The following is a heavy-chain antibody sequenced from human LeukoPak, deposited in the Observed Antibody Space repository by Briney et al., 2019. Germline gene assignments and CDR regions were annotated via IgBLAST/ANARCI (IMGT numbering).Heavy chain of an antibody. J-gene: IGHJ4*02. D-gene: IGHD2-15*01. CDR1: GYSFTSYW. Sequence: GESLKISCIGSGYSFTSYWIGWVRQMPGKGLEWMGVIYPGDSDTRYSPSFQGQVTISADKSISTAYLQWSSLKASDTAMYYCAVNLRYCSGGSCYSGYYYFDYWGQGTLVTVSS. V-gene: IGHV5-51*01. CDR2: IYPGDSDT. CDR3: AVNLRYCSGGSCYSGYYYFDY.